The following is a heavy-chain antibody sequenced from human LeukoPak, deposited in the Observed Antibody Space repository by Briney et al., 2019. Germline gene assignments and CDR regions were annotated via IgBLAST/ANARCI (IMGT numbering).Heavy chain of an antibody. CDR2: ITGSGGST. CDR1: GFAFSSYA. D-gene: IGHD2-21*01. CDR3: ARDNNAYFYFDY. J-gene: IGHJ4*02. V-gene: IGHV3-23*01. Sequence: GGSLRLSCAASGFAFSSYAMSWVRQAPGKGLEWVSAITGSGGSTYYADSVKGRFTISRDNSKNMLYLQMNSLRPEDTALYYCARDNNAYFYFDYWGQGALVTVSS.